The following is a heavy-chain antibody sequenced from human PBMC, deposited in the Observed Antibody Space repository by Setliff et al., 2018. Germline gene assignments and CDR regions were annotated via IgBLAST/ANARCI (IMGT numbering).Heavy chain of an antibody. CDR3: ARVAEYDTIDI. CDR1: GFTFISYA. Sequence: PGESLKISCAASGFTFISYAMHWVRQAPGKGLEYVSAISSNGVRLSYADSVKGRFTISRDISKNTLYLQMDSLRHEDTAVYYCARVAEYDTIDIWGQGTMVTVS. V-gene: IGHV3-64*02. D-gene: IGHD3-16*01. CDR2: ISSNGVRL. J-gene: IGHJ3*02.